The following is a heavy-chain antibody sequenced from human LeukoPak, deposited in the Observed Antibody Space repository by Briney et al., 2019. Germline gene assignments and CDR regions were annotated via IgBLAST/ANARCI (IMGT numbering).Heavy chain of an antibody. J-gene: IGHJ4*02. CDR3: AKDLGIAAAGPNDY. CDR2: ISGSGGST. V-gene: IGHV3-23*01. D-gene: IGHD6-13*01. CDR1: GFTFSSYA. Sequence: PGGSLRLSCAASGFTFSSYAMSWVRQAPGKGLEWVSAISGSGGSTYYADSVKGRFTISRDNSENTLYLQMNSLRAEDTAVYYCAKDLGIAAAGPNDYWGQGTLVTVSS.